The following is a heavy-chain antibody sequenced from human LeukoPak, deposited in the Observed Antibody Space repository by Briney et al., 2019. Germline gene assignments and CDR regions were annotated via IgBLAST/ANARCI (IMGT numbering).Heavy chain of an antibody. CDR3: ARVIAVAGTETYYFDY. V-gene: IGHV1-46*01. J-gene: IGHJ4*02. D-gene: IGHD6-19*01. Sequence: ASVKVSCKASGYTFTSYYMHWVRQAPGQGLEWMGIINPSGGSTSYAQKFQGRVTMTTDTSTSTAYMELRSLRSDDTAVYYCARVIAVAGTETYYFDYWGQGTLVTVSS. CDR1: GYTFTSYY. CDR2: INPSGGST.